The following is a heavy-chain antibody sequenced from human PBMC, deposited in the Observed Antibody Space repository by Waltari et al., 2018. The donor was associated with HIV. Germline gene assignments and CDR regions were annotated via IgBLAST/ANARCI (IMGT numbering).Heavy chain of an antibody. D-gene: IGHD2-8*01. J-gene: IGHJ4*02. V-gene: IGHV4-59*01. CDR3: ARGGCVNGVCYRGLLDS. Sequence: QVQLQASGPGLVKHSGTLSLTCTVSGGSICNYWSSLIRPPPGEGLEWLGCVAYSGSTDYNPSLKSRVTISVDTSKNQFSLKLSSVTAADTAVYYCARGGCVNGVCYRGLLDSWGQGTLVTVSS. CDR1: GGSICNYW. CDR2: VAYSGST.